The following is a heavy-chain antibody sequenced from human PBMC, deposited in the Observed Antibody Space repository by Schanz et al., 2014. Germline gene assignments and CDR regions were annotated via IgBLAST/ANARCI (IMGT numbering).Heavy chain of an antibody. D-gene: IGHD5-12*01. CDR1: GYTFSDSY. J-gene: IGHJ4*02. V-gene: IGHV1-18*04. Sequence: QEQLVQSGAEVRKPGASVKVSCKASGYTFSDSYVHWVRQAPGQGLEWMGWITAYNGDTNYALKLQGRVTMTTDTSTGTAYMELRSLRSDDTAVYYCARDVSAYVGNYFDYWGQGTLVTVSS. CDR3: ARDVSAYVGNYFDY. CDR2: ITAYNGDT.